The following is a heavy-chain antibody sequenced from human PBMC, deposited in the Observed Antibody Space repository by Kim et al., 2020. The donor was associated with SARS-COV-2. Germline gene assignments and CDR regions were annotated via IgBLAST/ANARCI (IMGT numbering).Heavy chain of an antibody. CDR1: GGSFSGYY. CDR3: ARGTTVTTWWFDP. V-gene: IGHV4-34*01. D-gene: IGHD4-17*01. J-gene: IGHJ5*02. Sequence: SETLSLTCAVYGGSFSGYYWSWIRQPPGKGLEWIGEINHSGSTNYNPSLKSRVTISVDTSKNQFSLKLSSVTAADTAVYYCARGTTVTTWWFDPWGQGTL. CDR2: INHSGST.